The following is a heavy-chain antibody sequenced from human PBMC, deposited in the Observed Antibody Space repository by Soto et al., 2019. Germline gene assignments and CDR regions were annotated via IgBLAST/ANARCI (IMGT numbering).Heavy chain of an antibody. V-gene: IGHV3-53*01. CDR1: GFAVNSDY. CDR3: VRTSSY. Sequence: EVQLVTSGGGLIQPGGSLRLSCAASGFAVNSDYMSWVRQAPGKGLEWVSVIFGGGTTFYSDSVRGRFIISRDNSKNTVYLQRNSLRAEDTAVYYCVRTSSYWGQGTLVTVSS. CDR2: IFGGGTT. D-gene: IGHD2-2*01. J-gene: IGHJ4*02.